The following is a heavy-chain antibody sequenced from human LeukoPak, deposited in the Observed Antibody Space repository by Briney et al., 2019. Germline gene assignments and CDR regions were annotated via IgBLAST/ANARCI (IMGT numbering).Heavy chain of an antibody. CDR3: AKSRYSTNWDGYFQH. J-gene: IGHJ1*01. CDR2: ISWNSGSI. Sequence: GGSLRLSCAASGFTFDDFAMHWVRQAPGKGLEWVSGISWNSGSIRYADSVKGRFTISRDNAKNSLYLQMNSLGVEDTALHYCAKSRYSTNWDGYFQHWGQGTLVTVSS. V-gene: IGHV3-9*01. D-gene: IGHD5-12*01. CDR1: GFTFDDFA.